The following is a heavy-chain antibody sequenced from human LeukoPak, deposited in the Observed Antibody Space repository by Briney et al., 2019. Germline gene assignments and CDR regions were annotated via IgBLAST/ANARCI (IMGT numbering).Heavy chain of an antibody. CDR2: INSDGSST. CDR3: ARAAAYRVFDY. J-gene: IGHJ4*02. Sequence: GGSLRLSCAASGFTFSSYWMHWLRQAPGKGLVWVSRINSDGSSTSYADSVKGRFNISRENAKNTLYLQMNSLRAEDTAVYYCARAAAYRVFDYWGQGTLVTVSS. V-gene: IGHV3-74*01. D-gene: IGHD6-13*01. CDR1: GFTFSSYW.